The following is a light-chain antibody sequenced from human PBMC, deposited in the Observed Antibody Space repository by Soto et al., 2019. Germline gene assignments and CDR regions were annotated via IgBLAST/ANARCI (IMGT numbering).Light chain of an antibody. CDR1: QSVSSN. J-gene: IGKJ4*01. Sequence: EIVMTQSPATLSVSPGERATLSCRASQSVSSNLAWYQQKPGQAPRLLIYGASTRASGIPARFSGGGSGTEFTLPISSLQSEAFADYYCQQYNTWLLTFGGGDKVEIK. CDR2: GAS. V-gene: IGKV3-15*01. CDR3: QQYNTWLLT.